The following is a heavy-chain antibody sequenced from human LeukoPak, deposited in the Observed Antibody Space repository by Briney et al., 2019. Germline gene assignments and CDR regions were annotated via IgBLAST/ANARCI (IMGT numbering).Heavy chain of an antibody. V-gene: IGHV4-59*08. CDR2: LFYSGNS. J-gene: IGHJ6*03. Sequence: PSETLSLTCTVSGGSMSYYYWSWIRQPPGKGLDWIGNLFYSGNSNYNPSLKSRVTISIDTSKSQFSLKLTSVTAADTAVYYCARHLNTFDQGGASYYYIDVWGKGTTVAVSS. D-gene: IGHD3-16*01. CDR1: GGSMSYYY. CDR3: ARHLNTFDQGGASYYYIDV.